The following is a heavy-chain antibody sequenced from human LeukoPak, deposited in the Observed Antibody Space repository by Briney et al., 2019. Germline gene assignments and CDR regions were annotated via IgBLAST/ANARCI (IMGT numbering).Heavy chain of an antibody. J-gene: IGHJ5*02. D-gene: IGHD4-11*01. V-gene: IGHV4-30-2*01. CDR2: IYHSGST. Sequence: PSETLSLTCAVSGGSISSGGYSWSWIRQPPGKGLEWIGYIYHSGSTYYDPSLKSRVTISVDRSKNQFSLKLSSVTAADTAVYYCAREGPLDYSNSPTWFDPWGQGTLVTVSS. CDR1: GGSISSGGYS. CDR3: AREGPLDYSNSPTWFDP.